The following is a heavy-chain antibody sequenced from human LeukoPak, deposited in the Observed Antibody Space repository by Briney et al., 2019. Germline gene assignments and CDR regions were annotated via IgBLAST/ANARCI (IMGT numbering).Heavy chain of an antibody. Sequence: GGSLRLSCAASGFTFNTYWMNWVRQAPGKGLEWVANIKQDGSQKEYVDSVKGRFTISRDNAKNSLYLQMNSLRAEDTAVYYCARVKDVNDDIMFHHWGQGTLVTASS. CDR3: ARVKDVNDDIMFHH. V-gene: IGHV3-7*01. D-gene: IGHD3-9*01. J-gene: IGHJ1*01. CDR2: IKQDGSQK. CDR1: GFTFNTYW.